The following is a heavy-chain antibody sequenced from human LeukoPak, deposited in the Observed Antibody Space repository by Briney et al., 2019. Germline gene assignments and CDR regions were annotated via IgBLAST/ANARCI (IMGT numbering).Heavy chain of an antibody. Sequence: PGGSLRLSCAASGFTFSSYSMNWVRQAPGKGLEWVSSISSSSSYIYYADSVKGRFTISRDNAKRSLYLQMNSLRAEDTAVYYCARGEWSSSPFDYWGQGTLVTVSS. D-gene: IGHD6-6*01. J-gene: IGHJ4*02. CDR2: ISSSSSYI. CDR3: ARGEWSSSPFDY. V-gene: IGHV3-21*04. CDR1: GFTFSSYS.